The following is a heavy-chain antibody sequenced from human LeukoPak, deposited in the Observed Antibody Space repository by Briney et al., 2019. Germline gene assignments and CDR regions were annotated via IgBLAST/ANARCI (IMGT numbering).Heavy chain of an antibody. D-gene: IGHD3-16*01. J-gene: IGHJ6*02. CDR3: AKDRGRGYYYYGMDV. Sequence: GGSLRLSCAASGFTFDDYAMHWVRQAPGKGLEWVSGISWNSGSIGYADPVKGRFTISRDNAKNSLYLQMNSLRAEDTALYYCAKDRGRGYYYYGMDVWGQGTTVTVSS. V-gene: IGHV3-9*01. CDR1: GFTFDDYA. CDR2: ISWNSGSI.